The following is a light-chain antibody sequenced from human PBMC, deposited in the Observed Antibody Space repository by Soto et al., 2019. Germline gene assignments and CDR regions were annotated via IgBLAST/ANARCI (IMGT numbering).Light chain of an antibody. Sequence: QSVLTQPPSASGTPGQRVTISCSGSSSNIGSNTVNWYQQRPGTAPKLLIYSNNQRPSGVPDRFSGSKSGTSASLAISGLQTEDEAAYHCAAWDDSLNGYVFGTATKVTVL. CDR2: SNN. J-gene: IGLJ1*01. CDR1: SSNIGSNT. CDR3: AAWDDSLNGYV. V-gene: IGLV1-44*01.